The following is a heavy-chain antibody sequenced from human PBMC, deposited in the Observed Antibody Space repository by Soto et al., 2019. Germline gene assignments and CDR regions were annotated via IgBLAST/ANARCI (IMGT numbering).Heavy chain of an antibody. CDR2: ISGQIAKT. Sequence: QVQLVQSGPEVKKPGASVKVSCKASGYSFHNFGIIWVRQAPGQGLEWMGWISGQIAKTNYAQKFQGKVTMTTDTSTCTAYMELNTLTSDDTAMYYCARGPPSGSFSLTPRYWGQGTLVTVSS. CDR1: GYSFHNFG. D-gene: IGHD1-26*01. J-gene: IGHJ4*02. V-gene: IGHV1-18*04. CDR3: ARGPPSGSFSLTPRY.